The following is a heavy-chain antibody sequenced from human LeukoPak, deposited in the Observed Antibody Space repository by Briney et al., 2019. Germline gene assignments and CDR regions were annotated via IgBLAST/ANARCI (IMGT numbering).Heavy chain of an antibody. CDR2: TSSGGSA. D-gene: IGHD4-17*01. V-gene: IGHV4-39*01. J-gene: IGHJ4*02. CDR1: NGSITSTSYY. Sequence: SETLSLTCFVSNGSITSTSYYWAWIRQSPGKGLEWIGTTSSGGSAYYKTSLKSRVTISVDTSKTHLSLRLTSVTAADKAVYYCARQGGGDFVDSWGQGTLVSVS. CDR3: ARQGGGDFVDS.